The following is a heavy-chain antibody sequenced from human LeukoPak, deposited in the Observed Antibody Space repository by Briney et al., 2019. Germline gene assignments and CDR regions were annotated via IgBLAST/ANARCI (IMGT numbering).Heavy chain of an antibody. D-gene: IGHD2-2*01. CDR1: GGSISSGDYY. CDR3: ARLRLKSVVPAARKNYYFDY. Sequence: SETLSLTCTVSGGSISSGDYYWSWIRQPPGKGLEWIGYIYYSGSTYYNPSLKSRVTISVDTSKNQFSLKLSSVTAADTAVYYCARLRLKSVVPAARKNYYFDYWGQGTLVTVSS. J-gene: IGHJ4*02. V-gene: IGHV4-30-4*08. CDR2: IYYSGST.